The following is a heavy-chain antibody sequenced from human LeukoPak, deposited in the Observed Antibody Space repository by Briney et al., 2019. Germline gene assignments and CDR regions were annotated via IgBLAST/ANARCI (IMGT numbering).Heavy chain of an antibody. J-gene: IGHJ4*02. CDR2: ISAYNGYP. CDR3: ARLRFLEWLFFDY. Sequence: ASVKVSCKASGYTFASYAINWVRQAPGQGLEWMGYISAYNGYPHYGQKFRGRVTMTRDTSTNTAYMELRSLRSDDTAVYYCARLRFLEWLFFDYWGQGTLVTVSS. CDR1: GYTFASYA. V-gene: IGHV1-18*01. D-gene: IGHD3-3*01.